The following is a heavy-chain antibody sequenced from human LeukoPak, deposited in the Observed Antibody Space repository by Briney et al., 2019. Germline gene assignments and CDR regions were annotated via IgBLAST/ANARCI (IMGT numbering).Heavy chain of an antibody. CDR1: GFTFSSFA. Sequence: PGGSLRLSCAASGFTFSSFAMSWVRQAPGKGLAWVSAISVDGSMGHYSDSVKGRFSISRDNSKNTLYLQMDSLRAEDTALSYCAQGSYGDYGGQLQNWGQGTLVTVSS. D-gene: IGHD4-23*01. J-gene: IGHJ1*01. V-gene: IGHV3-23*01. CDR2: ISVDGSMG. CDR3: AQGSYGDYGGQLQN.